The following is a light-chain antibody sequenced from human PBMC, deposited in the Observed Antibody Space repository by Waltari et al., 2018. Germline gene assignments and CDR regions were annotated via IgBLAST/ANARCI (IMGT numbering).Light chain of an antibody. V-gene: IGLV2-8*01. CDR2: EVS. CDR1: SRDVGGYNY. CDR3: SSYAGFNNFVV. Sequence: QSALTQPPSASGSPGQSVTIPCPGTSRDVGGYNYVSWYQHHPGKAPKLMIYEVSKRPSGVPDRFSGSKSGNTASLTVSGLQAEDEADYYCSSYAGFNNFVVFGGGTSVTVL. J-gene: IGLJ2*01.